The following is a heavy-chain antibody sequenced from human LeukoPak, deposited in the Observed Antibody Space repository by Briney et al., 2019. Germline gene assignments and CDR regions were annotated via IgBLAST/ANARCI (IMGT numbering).Heavy chain of an antibody. J-gene: IGHJ6*02. CDR2: ISSSSSYI. V-gene: IGHV3-21*01. Sequence: KPGRSLRLSCAASGFTFSSYSMNWVRQAPGKGLEWVSSISSSSSYIYYADSVKGRFTISRDNAKNSLYLQMNSLRAEDTAVYYCATFVVAATPGGNGMDVWGQGTTVTVSS. CDR3: ATFVVAATPGGNGMDV. CDR1: GFTFSSYS. D-gene: IGHD2-15*01.